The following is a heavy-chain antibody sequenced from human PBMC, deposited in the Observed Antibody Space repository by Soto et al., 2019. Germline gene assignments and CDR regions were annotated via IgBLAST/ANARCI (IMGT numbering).Heavy chain of an antibody. CDR2: IYPGDSDT. V-gene: IGHV5-51*01. CDR1: GYTFTSYH. CDR3: ARHPMGWYSWFDP. D-gene: IGHD6-19*01. J-gene: IGHJ5*02. Sequence: KVSCKTSGYTFTSYHISWVRQMPGKGLEWMGIIYPGDSDTRYSPSFQGQVTISADKSISTAYLQWSSLKASDTAMYYCARHPMGWYSWFDPWGQGTLFTVSS.